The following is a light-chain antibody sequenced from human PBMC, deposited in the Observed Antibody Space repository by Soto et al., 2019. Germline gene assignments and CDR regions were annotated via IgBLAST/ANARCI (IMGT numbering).Light chain of an antibody. CDR2: VNSDGSH. J-gene: IGLJ7*01. CDR3: QTWGTGIQV. Sequence: QLVLTQSPSASASLGASVKLTCTLSSGHIRYAIAWHQQQPEKGPRYLMKVNSDGSHSKGDGIPDRFSGSSSGSERYLTISSLQSEDEADYYCQTWGTGIQVFGAGTQLTVL. V-gene: IGLV4-69*01. CDR1: SGHIRYA.